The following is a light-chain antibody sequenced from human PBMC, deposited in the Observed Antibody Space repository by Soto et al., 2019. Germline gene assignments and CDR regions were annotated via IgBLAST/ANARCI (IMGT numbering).Light chain of an antibody. CDR3: SSYAGSSTFGV. CDR1: SSNIGSYNL. Sequence: QSVLTQPASVSGSPGQSITISCTGTSSNIGSYNLVSWYQQHPGKAPKLILYEGSKRPSRVSNRFSGSKSGNTASLTISGLQAEDEADYYCSSYAGSSTFGVFGGGTQLTVL. J-gene: IGLJ2*01. V-gene: IGLV2-23*03. CDR2: EGS.